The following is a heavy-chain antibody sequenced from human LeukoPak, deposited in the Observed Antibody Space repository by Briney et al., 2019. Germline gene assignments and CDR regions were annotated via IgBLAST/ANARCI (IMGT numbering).Heavy chain of an antibody. Sequence: GGSLRLSCAASGFTFSSYAMHWVRQAPGKGLEWVAVISYDGSNKYYADSVKGRFTISRDNSKNTLYLQMNSLRAEDTAVYYCARVRGSHIDYWGQGALVTVSS. CDR3: ARVRGSHIDY. V-gene: IGHV3-30-3*01. D-gene: IGHD1-26*01. J-gene: IGHJ4*02. CDR1: GFTFSSYA. CDR2: ISYDGSNK.